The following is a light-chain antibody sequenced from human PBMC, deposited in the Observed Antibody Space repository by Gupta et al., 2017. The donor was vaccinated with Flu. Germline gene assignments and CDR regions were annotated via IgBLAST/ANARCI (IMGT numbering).Light chain of an antibody. CDR2: GAS. Sequence: LSLPPGETATLSCRASQSVSSSYLAWYQQNPGQAPSLLIDGASSRATGIPDRFSGSGSGTDFTLTISRLEPEDFAVYYCQQSGSAPLYTFGQGTKLEIK. J-gene: IGKJ2*01. CDR3: QQSGSAPLYT. CDR1: QSVSSSY. V-gene: IGKV3-20*01.